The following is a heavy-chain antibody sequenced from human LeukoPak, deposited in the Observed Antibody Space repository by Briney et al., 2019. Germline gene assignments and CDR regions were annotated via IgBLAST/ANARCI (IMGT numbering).Heavy chain of an antibody. V-gene: IGHV3-49*04. Sequence: GGSLRLSCTGSGFTFGDHAMSWVRQAPGKGLEWVGFIRSKAYRGTTEYAASVKGRFTISRDDSASIAYLQMNSLRTEDTAVYYCARGPIQLWIHNAMDVWGQGTAVTVSS. CDR3: ARGPIQLWIHNAMDV. J-gene: IGHJ6*02. CDR1: GFTFGDHA. CDR2: IRSKAYRGTT. D-gene: IGHD1-1*01.